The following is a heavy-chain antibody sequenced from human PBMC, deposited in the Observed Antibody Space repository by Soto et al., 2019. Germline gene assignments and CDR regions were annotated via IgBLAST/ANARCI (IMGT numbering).Heavy chain of an antibody. J-gene: IGHJ4*02. D-gene: IGHD4-17*01. Sequence: QVQLVQSGAEVKKPGSSVKVSCKASGGTFSSYAISWVRQAPGQGLEWMGGIIPIFGTANYAQKFQGRVTITADDSTSTAYMELSRLRSEDTAVYYCARSLGYGDHKNFDYWGQGTLVTVSS. V-gene: IGHV1-69*12. CDR3: ARSLGYGDHKNFDY. CDR2: IIPIFGTA. CDR1: GGTFSSYA.